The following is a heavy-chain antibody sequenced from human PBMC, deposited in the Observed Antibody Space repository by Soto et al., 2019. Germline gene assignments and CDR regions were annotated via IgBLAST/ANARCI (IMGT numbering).Heavy chain of an antibody. CDR3: ADAGYYDNYERAFDN. J-gene: IGHJ3*02. D-gene: IGHD3-22*01. CDR1: GGSFSGYY. Sequence: SETLSLTCAVYGGSFSGYYWSWIRQPPGKGLEWIGEINHSGSTNYNPSLKSRVTISVDTSKNQFSLKLSSVTAADTAVCYCADAGYYDNYERAFDNWGQGTMVTVSS. CDR2: INHSGST. V-gene: IGHV4-34*01.